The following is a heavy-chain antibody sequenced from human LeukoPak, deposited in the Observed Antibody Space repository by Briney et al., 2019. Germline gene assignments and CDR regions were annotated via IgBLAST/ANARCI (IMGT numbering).Heavy chain of an antibody. Sequence: SETLSLTCIVSGYSISSGYYWGWIRQPPGKGLEWIGTIYHSSSTHYNPSLKSRVTMPADTSKNQFSLRLTSLTAADTAVYYCARHSTVVTSHFDYWGQGTLVTVSS. V-gene: IGHV4-38-2*02. CDR3: ARHSTVVTSHFDY. D-gene: IGHD4-23*01. CDR2: IYHSSST. CDR1: GYSISSGYY. J-gene: IGHJ4*02.